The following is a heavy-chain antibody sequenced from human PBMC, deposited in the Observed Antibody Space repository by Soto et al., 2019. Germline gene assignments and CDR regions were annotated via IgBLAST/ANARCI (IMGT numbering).Heavy chain of an antibody. CDR2: ISSSGDTI. D-gene: IGHD2-15*01. J-gene: IGHJ4*02. V-gene: IGHV3-48*03. CDR1: WFTFSSYG. Sequence: PGGSLSLSCGSSWFTFSSYGMNWVRQAPGKGLEWVSYISSSGDTINYADSVKGRFTISRDNAKNSLYLQMNSLRAEDTAVYYCARTITPFEDWGQGTPVTVSS. CDR3: ARTITPFED.